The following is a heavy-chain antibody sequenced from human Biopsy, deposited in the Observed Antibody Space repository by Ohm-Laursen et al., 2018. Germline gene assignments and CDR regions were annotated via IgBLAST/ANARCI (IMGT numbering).Heavy chain of an antibody. J-gene: IGHJ6*02. D-gene: IGHD4-11*01. V-gene: IGHV4-59*02. CDR2: IYYSVTT. Sequence: SQTLSLTCSVSGDSVTKYYWSWIRQPPGKGLEWIGHIYYSVTTNYNPSLQSRVSISVDTSRNQVSLTLSPVTAADTAVYYCARDSGILNYGNFKYYHYYGMDVWGQGAKVTVSS. CDR3: ARDSGILNYGNFKYYHYYGMDV. CDR1: GDSVTKYY.